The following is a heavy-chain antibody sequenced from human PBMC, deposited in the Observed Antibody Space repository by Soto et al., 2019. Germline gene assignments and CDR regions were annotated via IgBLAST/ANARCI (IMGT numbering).Heavy chain of an antibody. D-gene: IGHD2-15*01. V-gene: IGHV5-51*03. CDR1: EYRFTSNW. CDR2: IYPGDSNT. Sequence: PGESLKISCKGSEYRFTSNWSGGVRQMPGKGLEWMGSIYPGDSNTRYSPSFQGQVTISADKSISTAYLQWSSLRASDTALYYCSRRYCLGDARYYFAYWGQGTLVTVAS. J-gene: IGHJ4*02. CDR3: SRRYCLGDARYYFAY.